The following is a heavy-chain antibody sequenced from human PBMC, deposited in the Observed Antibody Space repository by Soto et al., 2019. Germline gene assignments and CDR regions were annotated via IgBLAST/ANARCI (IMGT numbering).Heavy chain of an antibody. CDR1: GGSVSSGSYY. J-gene: IGHJ6*02. CDR2: IYYSGST. V-gene: IGHV4-61*01. Sequence: TLSLTCTVSGGSVSSGSYYWSRIRQPPGKGLEWIGYIYYSGSTNYNPSLKSRVTISVDTSKNQFSLKLSSVTAADTAVYYCASGIVVVPAAREYYYYGMDVWGQGTTVTVSS. CDR3: ASGIVVVPAAREYYYYGMDV. D-gene: IGHD2-2*01.